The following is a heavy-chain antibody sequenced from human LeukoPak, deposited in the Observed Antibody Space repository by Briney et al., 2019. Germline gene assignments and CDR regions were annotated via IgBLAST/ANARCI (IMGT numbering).Heavy chain of an antibody. J-gene: IGHJ4*02. Sequence: SETLSLTCAVYGGSFSGYYWSWIRQHPGKGLEWIGYIYYSGSTYYNPSLKSRVTISVDTSKNQFSLKLSSVTAADTAVYYCARLNTAMAVDYWGQGTLVTVSS. CDR1: GGSFSGYY. V-gene: IGHV4-31*11. CDR2: IYYSGST. CDR3: ARLNTAMAVDY. D-gene: IGHD5-18*01.